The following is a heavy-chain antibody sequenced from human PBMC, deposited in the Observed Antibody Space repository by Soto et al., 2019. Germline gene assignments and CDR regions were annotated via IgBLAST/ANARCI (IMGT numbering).Heavy chain of an antibody. D-gene: IGHD3-22*01. CDR3: AKDVHYDSSGGLDH. CDR2: ISGGGGGT. CDR1: GFTFDYFA. J-gene: IGHJ4*02. V-gene: IGHV3-23*01. Sequence: GSLGLSCTTSGFTFDYFAMSWVRQAPGRGLEWVSAISGGGGGTSYADSGKGRFIISRDNSKNPVHMQVNGLRPDDTDVYYCAKDVHYDSSGGLDHWGQGTLVTVSS.